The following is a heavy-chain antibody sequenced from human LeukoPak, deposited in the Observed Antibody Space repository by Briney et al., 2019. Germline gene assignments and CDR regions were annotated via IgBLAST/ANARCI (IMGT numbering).Heavy chain of an antibody. CDR1: SESSGGDD. CDR2: ISPGGST. J-gene: IGHJ4*02. D-gene: IGHD4-17*01. V-gene: IGHV4-34*01. CDR3: ARGDYGDPPFDY. Sequence: SETLSLTCAMHSESSGGDDWTWIRQPPGKGLEWIGEISPGGSTRYNPSLRSRVTISVDTSKNQFSLKLSSVTAADTAVYYCARGDYGDPPFDYWGQGTLVTVSS.